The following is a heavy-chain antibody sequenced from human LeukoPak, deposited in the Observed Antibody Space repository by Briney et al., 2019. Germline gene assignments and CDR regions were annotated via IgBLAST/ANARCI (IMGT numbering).Heavy chain of an antibody. J-gene: IGHJ4*02. CDR1: GLILRGHA. V-gene: IGHV3-23*01. CDR2: IGDSGETE. CDR3: AKGYSSGWTPFDY. D-gene: IGHD6-19*01. Sequence: GGSLTLSCEASGLILRGHAMSWVRQAPGKGLEWVSGIGDSGETERYADSVKGRFTISRDNFRNTVYLEMRSLRPEDTAVYYCAKGYSSGWTPFDYWGQGTQVTVSS.